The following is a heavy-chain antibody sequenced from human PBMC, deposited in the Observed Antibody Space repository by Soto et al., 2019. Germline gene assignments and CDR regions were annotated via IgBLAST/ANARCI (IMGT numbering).Heavy chain of an antibody. CDR2: IYHSGST. V-gene: IGHV4-38-2*01. CDR3: ARRVTTVTPLWFDP. Sequence: SETLSLTCAVSGYSISSGYYWGWIRQPPGKGLEWIGSIYHSGSTYYNPSLKSRVAISVDTSKNQFSLKLSSVTAADTAVYYCARRVTTVTPLWFDPWGQGTLVTVSS. CDR1: GYSISSGYY. J-gene: IGHJ5*02. D-gene: IGHD4-17*01.